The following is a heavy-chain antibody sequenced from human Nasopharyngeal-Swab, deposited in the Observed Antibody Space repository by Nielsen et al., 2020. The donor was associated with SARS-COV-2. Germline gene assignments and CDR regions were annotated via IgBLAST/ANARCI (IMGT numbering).Heavy chain of an antibody. CDR3: ASPVEMSTT. Sequence: WVRQAPGQGLEWMGIINPGGGSARYSQNFQGRVTMTRDTSTSTVYMELSSLRSEDTAVYYCASPVEMSTTWGQGTLVTVSS. D-gene: IGHD5-24*01. V-gene: IGHV1-46*01. J-gene: IGHJ5*02. CDR2: INPGGGSA.